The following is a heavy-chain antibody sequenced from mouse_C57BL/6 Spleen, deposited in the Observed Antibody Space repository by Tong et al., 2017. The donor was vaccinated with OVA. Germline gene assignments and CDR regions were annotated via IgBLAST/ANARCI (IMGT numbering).Heavy chain of an antibody. CDR1: GYTFTDYE. CDR2: IDPETGGT. Sequence: VQLQESGAELVRPGASVTLSCKASGYTFTDYEMHWVKQTPVHGLEWIGAIDPETGGTAYNQKFKGKAILTADKSSSTAYVELRSLTSEDSAVYYCARCGNYDYYAMDYWGQGTSVTVSS. J-gene: IGHJ4*01. V-gene: IGHV1-15*01. D-gene: IGHD2-1*01. CDR3: ARCGNYDYYAMDY.